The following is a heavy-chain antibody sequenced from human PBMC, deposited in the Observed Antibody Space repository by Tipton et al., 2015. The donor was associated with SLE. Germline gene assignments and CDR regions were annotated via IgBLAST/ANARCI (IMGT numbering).Heavy chain of an antibody. CDR3: AKDYTTAWYGPTDY. Sequence: SLRLSCAASGFTFDDYVMHWVRHAPGKGLEWVSLISWDGSSPYYADSVKGRFTISRDSIKNSLYLQMNSLTSEDTALYYCAKDYTTAWYGPTDYWGQGTLVTVSS. V-gene: IGHV3-43D*03. CDR2: ISWDGSSP. D-gene: IGHD6-19*01. J-gene: IGHJ4*02. CDR1: GFTFDDYV.